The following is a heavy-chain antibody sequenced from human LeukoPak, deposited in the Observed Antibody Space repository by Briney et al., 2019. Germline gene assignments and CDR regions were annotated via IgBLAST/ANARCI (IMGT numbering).Heavy chain of an antibody. Sequence: SETLSLTCAVYGGSVSGDYWSGSREPPGKGRAWIGAINHSGSTNYNPSLKSRVTISVDTSKNQFSLKLSSVTAADTAVYYCATLPRQLVRDYWGQGTLVTVSS. D-gene: IGHD6-13*01. CDR1: GGSVSGDY. CDR3: ATLPRQLVRDY. J-gene: IGHJ4*02. CDR2: INHSGST. V-gene: IGHV4-34*01.